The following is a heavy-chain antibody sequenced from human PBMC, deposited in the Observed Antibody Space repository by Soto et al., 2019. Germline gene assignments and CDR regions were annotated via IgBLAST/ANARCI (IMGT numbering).Heavy chain of an antibody. CDR2: IIPIFGTA. CDR3: ARQYYDFWSGYPYYYYYGMDV. V-gene: IGHV1-69*06. J-gene: IGHJ6*02. D-gene: IGHD3-3*01. Sequence: QVQLVQSGAEVKKPGSSVKVSCKASGGTFSSYAISWVRQAPGQGLEWMGGIIPIFGTANYAQKFQGRVTITADKSTSTAYMELSSLRSEVTAVYYCARQYYDFWSGYPYYYYYGMDVWGQGTTVTVSS. CDR1: GGTFSSYA.